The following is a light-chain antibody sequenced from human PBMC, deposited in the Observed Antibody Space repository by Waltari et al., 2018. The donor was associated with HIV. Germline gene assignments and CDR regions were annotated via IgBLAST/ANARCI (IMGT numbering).Light chain of an antibody. CDR1: QDINHY. Sequence: DIQMTQSPPSLSASLADRVTITCQASQDINHYLNWYQQKPGKAPNLLIFDASKLQPGVPSRFRGSGSGTDFTFTISSLEPEDIATYFCQHHDNLPITFGQGTRLEMK. CDR3: QHHDNLPIT. J-gene: IGKJ5*01. CDR2: DAS. V-gene: IGKV1-33*01.